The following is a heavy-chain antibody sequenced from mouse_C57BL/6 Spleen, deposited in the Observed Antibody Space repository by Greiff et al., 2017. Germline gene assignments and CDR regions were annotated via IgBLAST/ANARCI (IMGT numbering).Heavy chain of an antibody. J-gene: IGHJ1*03. D-gene: IGHD1-1*01. Sequence: EVQLQQSGPELVKPGASVKMSCKASGYTFTDYNMHWVKQSHGKSLEWIGYINPNNGGTSYNQKFKGKATLTVNKSSSTAYMELRSLTSEDSAVYYCARERVYYGSSNWYFDVWGTGTTVTVSS. CDR1: GYTFTDYN. V-gene: IGHV1-22*01. CDR3: ARERVYYGSSNWYFDV. CDR2: INPNNGGT.